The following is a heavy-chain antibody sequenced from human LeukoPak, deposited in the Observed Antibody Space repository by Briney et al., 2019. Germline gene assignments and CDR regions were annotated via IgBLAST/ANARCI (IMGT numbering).Heavy chain of an antibody. D-gene: IGHD3-10*01. CDR3: AKRSRRLTIVRGVPREDV. CDR2: ISGDGGST. CDR1: GFTFSSYA. J-gene: IGHJ6*02. V-gene: IGHV3-23*01. Sequence: GGSLRLSCAASGFTFSSYAMNWVRQAPGKGLEWVSAISGDGGSTYYIDSVKGRFTISRDSSKNTVYLEMSSLRAEDTAVYYCAKRSRRLTIVRGVPREDVWGQGTTVTVSS.